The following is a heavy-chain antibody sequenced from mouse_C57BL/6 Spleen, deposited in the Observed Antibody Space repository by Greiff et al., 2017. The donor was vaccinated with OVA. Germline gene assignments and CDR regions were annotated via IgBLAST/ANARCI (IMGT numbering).Heavy chain of an antibody. CDR1: GYTFTEYT. CDR2: FYPGSGSI. Sequence: QVQLQPSGAELVKPGASVKLSCKASGYTFTEYTIHWVKQRSGQGLAWIGWFYPGSGSIKYNEQFTSQGPLTADKSSSTFYIELSRLTSEDSAVYFCARHEDNWGFDYWGQGTTLTVSS. CDR3: ARHEDNWGFDY. J-gene: IGHJ2*01. V-gene: IGHV1-62-2*01. D-gene: IGHD4-1*01.